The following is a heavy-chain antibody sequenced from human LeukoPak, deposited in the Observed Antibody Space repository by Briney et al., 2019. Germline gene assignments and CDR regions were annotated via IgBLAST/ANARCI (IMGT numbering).Heavy chain of an antibody. V-gene: IGHV3-21*01. CDR3: AKDRWGAVASFDY. J-gene: IGHJ4*02. D-gene: IGHD6-19*01. CDR2: ITSSSTYI. Sequence: SPGGSLRLSCAASGFTFNNYNMNWVRQAPGKALEWVSSITSSSTYIFYADSVKGRFTISRDNAKNSLYLQMNSLGPEDTAVYYCAKDRWGAVASFDYWGQGTLVTVSS. CDR1: GFTFNNYN.